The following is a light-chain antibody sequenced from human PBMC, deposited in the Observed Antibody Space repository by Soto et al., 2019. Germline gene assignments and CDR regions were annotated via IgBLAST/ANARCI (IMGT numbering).Light chain of an antibody. CDR3: TSYTSSSTNYV. J-gene: IGLJ1*01. Sequence: QSALTQPASVSGSPGQSITISCTGTSSDIGGYNYVSWYQQHPGKAPKLMIYEVSNRPSGVSNRFSGSKSGNTASLTISGLLAEDESDYYCTSYTSSSTNYVFGTGTKVTVL. CDR2: EVS. CDR1: SSDIGGYNY. V-gene: IGLV2-14*01.